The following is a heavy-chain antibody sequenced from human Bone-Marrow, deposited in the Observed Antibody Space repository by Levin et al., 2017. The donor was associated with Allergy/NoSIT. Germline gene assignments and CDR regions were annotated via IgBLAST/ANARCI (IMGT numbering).Heavy chain of an antibody. CDR2: IWFDGKNK. D-gene: IGHD1-26*01. CDR1: GFRFSSRA. J-gene: IGHJ4*02. CDR3: ARESLSEELLDH. V-gene: IGHV3-33*01. Sequence: PWASVKVSCAASGFRFSSRAMHWVRQAPGKGLEWVAVIWFDGKNKYFADSVRGRFTISRDNSKNTLYLNMDNLRVEDTAVYYCARESLSEELLDHWGQGTPVTVSS.